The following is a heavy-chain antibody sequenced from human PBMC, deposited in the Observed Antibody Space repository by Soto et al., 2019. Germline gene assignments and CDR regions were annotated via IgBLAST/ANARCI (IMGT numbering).Heavy chain of an antibody. CDR2: IRGSGVTT. CDR3: AKDLRGGSGPIYYFDY. V-gene: IGHV3-23*01. D-gene: IGHD6-19*01. Sequence: GGSLRLSCAASGFTFTSYPMSWVRQAPGKGLEWASAIRGSGVTTYYADSVKGRFTISRDNSKNTLDLQMNSLRVEDTAVYYCAKDLRGGSGPIYYFDYWGQGTLVTVSS. CDR1: GFTFTSYP. J-gene: IGHJ4*02.